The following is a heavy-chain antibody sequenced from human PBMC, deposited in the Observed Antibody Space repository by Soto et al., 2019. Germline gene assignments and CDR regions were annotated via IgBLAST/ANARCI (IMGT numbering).Heavy chain of an antibody. Sequence: SETLSLTCNFSCGSIINYYWTWVRQSPEKGLEWIGYMYYNGNINYNPSLKSRVTISIDTSKNQFSLTLKSVTAADTAVYYCASGGNWFDPWGQGVLVTVSS. V-gene: IGHV4-59*01. J-gene: IGHJ5*02. D-gene: IGHD3-16*01. CDR3: ASGGNWFDP. CDR1: CGSIINYY. CDR2: MYYNGNI.